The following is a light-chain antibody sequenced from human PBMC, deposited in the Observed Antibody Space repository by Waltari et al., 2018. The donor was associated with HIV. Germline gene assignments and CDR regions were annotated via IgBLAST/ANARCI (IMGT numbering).Light chain of an antibody. V-gene: IGKV3-15*01. CDR3: QQYKNWPPLT. CDR2: DAS. Sequence: ETVMTQSPGTLSASPGERVALSCRASQSVDNKLAWYQQKPGQSPMLLVYDASTGAAGIPDRFSGSGTGTQFTLTITGLQSEDCAVYYCQQYKNWPPLTFGQGTKVEIK. J-gene: IGKJ1*01. CDR1: QSVDNK.